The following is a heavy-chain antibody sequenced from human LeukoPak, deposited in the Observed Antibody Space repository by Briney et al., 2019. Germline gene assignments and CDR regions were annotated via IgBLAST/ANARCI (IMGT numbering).Heavy chain of an antibody. D-gene: IGHD3-10*01. V-gene: IGHV4-34*01. J-gene: IGHJ4*02. CDR1: GGSFSGYY. Sequence: SETLSLTCAVYGGSFSGYYWSWIRQPPGKGLEWIGEINHSGSTNYNPSLKSRVTISVDTSKNQFSLKLSSVTAADTAVYYCARGRITMVRGVGYFDYWGQGTLVAVSS. CDR3: ARGRITMVRGVGYFDY. CDR2: INHSGST.